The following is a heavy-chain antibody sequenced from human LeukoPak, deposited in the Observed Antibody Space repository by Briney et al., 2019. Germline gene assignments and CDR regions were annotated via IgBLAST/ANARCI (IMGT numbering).Heavy chain of an antibody. V-gene: IGHV1-8*02. CDR2: MNPNSGNT. J-gene: IGHJ6*04. CDR3: ARGRGSSWYEHYYYYGMDV. D-gene: IGHD6-13*01. Sequence: GASVKVSCKASGYTFTSYDINWVRQATGQGLEWMGWMNPNSGNTGYAQKFQGRVTMTRNTSISTAYMELSSLRSEDTAVYYCARGRGSSWYEHYYYYGMDVWGKGTTVTVSS. CDR1: GYTFTSYD.